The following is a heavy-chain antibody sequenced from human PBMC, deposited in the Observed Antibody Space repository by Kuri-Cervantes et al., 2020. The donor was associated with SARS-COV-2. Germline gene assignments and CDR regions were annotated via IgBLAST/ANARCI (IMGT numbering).Heavy chain of an antibody. Sequence: SVKVSCKASGGTFSSYAISWARQAPGQGLEWMGGIIPIFGTANYAQKFQGRVTITADESTSTAYMELSSLGSEDTAVYYCATPAGGHDYSNYAYWGQGTLVTVSS. V-gene: IGHV1-69*13. D-gene: IGHD4-11*01. CDR1: GGTFSSYA. J-gene: IGHJ4*02. CDR3: ATPAGGHDYSNYAY. CDR2: IIPIFGTA.